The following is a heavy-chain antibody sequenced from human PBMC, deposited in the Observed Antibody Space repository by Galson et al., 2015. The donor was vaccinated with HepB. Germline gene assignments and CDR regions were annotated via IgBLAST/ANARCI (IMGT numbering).Heavy chain of an antibody. CDR1: GGTFSSYA. D-gene: IGHD6-6*01. CDR2: IIPIFGIA. CDR3: ARDPSPESSSFVPTYGMDV. J-gene: IGHJ6*02. Sequence: SVKVSCKASGGTFSSYAISWVRQAPGQGLEWMGGIIPIFGIANYAQKFQGRVTITADESTSTAYMELSSLRSKDTAVYYCARDPSPESSSFVPTYGMDVWGQGTTVTVSS. V-gene: IGHV1-69*13.